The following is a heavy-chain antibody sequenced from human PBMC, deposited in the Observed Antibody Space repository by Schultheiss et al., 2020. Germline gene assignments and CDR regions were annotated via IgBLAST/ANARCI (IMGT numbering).Heavy chain of an antibody. D-gene: IGHD1-14*01. J-gene: IGHJ4*02. CDR2: ISTTGTII. CDR1: GFAFTTYS. Sequence: GGSLRLSCAASGFAFTTYSMNWVRQAPGRGLEWVSFISTTGTIIYYADSVKGRFTISRDKAGNSLYLHMNSLRDEDTAVYYCARDGAPYNNLFVFDLWGQGTLVTVSS. CDR3: ARDGAPYNNLFVFDL. V-gene: IGHV3-48*02.